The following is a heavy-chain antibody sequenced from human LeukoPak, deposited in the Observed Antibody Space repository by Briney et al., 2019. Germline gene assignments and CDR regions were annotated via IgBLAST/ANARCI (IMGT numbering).Heavy chain of an antibody. CDR3: ARQISTYYYDSRGYFDY. D-gene: IGHD3-22*01. J-gene: IGHJ4*02. CDR2: IYYSGST. V-gene: IGHV4-59*08. Sequence: PSETLSLTCTVSGGSISSYYWSWIRQPPGKGLEWIGYIYYSGSTNYNPSLKSRVTISVDTSKNQFSLKLSSVTAADTAVYYCARQISTYYYDSRGYFDYWGQGTLVTVSS. CDR1: GGSISSYY.